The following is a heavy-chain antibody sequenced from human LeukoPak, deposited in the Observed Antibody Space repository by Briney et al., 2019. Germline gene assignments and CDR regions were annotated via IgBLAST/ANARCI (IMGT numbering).Heavy chain of an antibody. CDR2: INPNSSGT. J-gene: IGHJ4*02. CDR1: GYTFTRYY. V-gene: IGHV1-2*06. CDR3: ARGEYYYDSRFDY. D-gene: IGHD3-22*01. Sequence: ASVKVSCKASGYTFTRYYMYWLRQAPGQGLEWMGRINPNSSGTNYAQKFQGRVTMTRDTSISTAYMELSRRSSDDTAVYYCARGEYYYDSRFDYWRQGTLVTVCS.